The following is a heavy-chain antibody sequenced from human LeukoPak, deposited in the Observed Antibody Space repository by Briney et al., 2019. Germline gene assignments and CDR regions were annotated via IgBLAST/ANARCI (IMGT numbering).Heavy chain of an antibody. V-gene: IGHV1-2*02. Sequence: ASVKVSCKASGYTFTGYYMRWVRQAPGQGLEWMGWINLNSGGTNYAQKFQGRVTMTRDTSISTAYMELSRLRSDDKAVYYRASTTVTTLGYFQHWGQGTLVTVSS. CDR2: INLNSGGT. CDR1: GYTFTGYY. D-gene: IGHD4-17*01. J-gene: IGHJ1*01. CDR3: ASTTVTTLGYFQH.